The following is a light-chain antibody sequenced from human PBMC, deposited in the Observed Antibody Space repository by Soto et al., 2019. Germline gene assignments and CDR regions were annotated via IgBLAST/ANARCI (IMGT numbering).Light chain of an antibody. CDR2: EVS. CDR3: SSYTTSSTYV. J-gene: IGLJ1*01. V-gene: IGLV2-14*01. CDR1: SNDVGGYNY. Sequence: QSVLTQPPSASGSPGQSVTISCTGTSNDVGGYNYVSWYQQYLGKAPKLMIYEVSNRPSGISNRFSGSKSGNTASLTISGLQAEDEADYYCSSYTTSSTYVFGTGTKVTVL.